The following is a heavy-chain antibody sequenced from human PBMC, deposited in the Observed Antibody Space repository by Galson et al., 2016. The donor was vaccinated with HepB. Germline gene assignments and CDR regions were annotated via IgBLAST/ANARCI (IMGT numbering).Heavy chain of an antibody. CDR3: PKVLSGEIDAFDI. D-gene: IGHD3-16*01. J-gene: IGHJ3*02. CDR2: ISGSGGST. V-gene: IGHV3-23*01. CDR1: GFTFSSYA. Sequence: SLRLSCAASGFTFSSYAMSWVRQAPGKGLEWVSAISGSGGSTYYADSVKGRFTISRDNSKKTLYLQMNSLRAENTAVYFCPKVLSGEIDAFDIWGQGTMVTVSS.